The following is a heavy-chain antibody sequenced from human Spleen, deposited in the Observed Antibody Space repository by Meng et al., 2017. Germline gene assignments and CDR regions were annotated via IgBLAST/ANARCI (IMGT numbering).Heavy chain of an antibody. CDR2: IIPILGSA. V-gene: IGHV1-69*19. CDR3: ARDLGDSGYDPQQY. CDR1: GGTFRTYA. Sequence: QVELVQFGGGVKKPGSSVKVSCKASGGTFRTYAVTWVRQAPGQGLEWMGGIIPILGSANYAQKFHGRVTITVDESTSTAYMELSSLRSEDTAVYYCARDLGDSGYDPQQYWGQGTLVTSPQ. D-gene: IGHD5-12*01. J-gene: IGHJ4*02.